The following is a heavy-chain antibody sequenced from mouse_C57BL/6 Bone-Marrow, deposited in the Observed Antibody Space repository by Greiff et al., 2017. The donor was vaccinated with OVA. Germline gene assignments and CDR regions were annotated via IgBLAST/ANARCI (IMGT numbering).Heavy chain of an antibody. D-gene: IGHD1-1*01. CDR3: TSHYGSSRDAMDY. Sequence: EVHLVESGGGLVQPGGSMKLSCAASGFTFSDAWMDWVRQSPEKGLEWVAEIRNKANNHATYYAESVKGRFTISRDDSKSSVYLQMNSLRAEDTGIYYCTSHYGSSRDAMDYWGQGTSVTVSS. V-gene: IGHV6-6*01. CDR2: IRNKANNHAT. CDR1: GFTFSDAW. J-gene: IGHJ4*01.